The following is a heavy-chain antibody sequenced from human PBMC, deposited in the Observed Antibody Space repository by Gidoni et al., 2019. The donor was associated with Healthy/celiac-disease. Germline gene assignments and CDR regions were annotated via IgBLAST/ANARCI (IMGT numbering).Heavy chain of an antibody. CDR2: IYYSGST. D-gene: IGHD6-13*01. J-gene: IGHJ4*02. Sequence: QLQLQESGPGLVQPSETLSLTCTVSGGSISSSSYYWGWIRQPPGKGLEWIGSIYYSGSTYYNPSLKSRVTISVDTSKNQFSLKLSSVTAADTAVYYCARRIAAAGPFDYWGQGTLVTVSS. V-gene: IGHV4-39*01. CDR1: GGSISSSSYY. CDR3: ARRIAAAGPFDY.